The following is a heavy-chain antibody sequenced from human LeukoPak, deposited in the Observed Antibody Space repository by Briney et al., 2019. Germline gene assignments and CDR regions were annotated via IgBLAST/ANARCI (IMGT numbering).Heavy chain of an antibody. CDR2: IRYDGSNK. CDR3: ANRDGFNYGHY. Sequence: PGGSLRLSCAASGFIFSSYGMHWVRQAPGKGLEWVAFIRYDGSNKYCADSVKGRFTISRDNSKNTLYLRMDSLRAEDTAVYYCANRDGFNYGHYWGQGTLVTVSS. V-gene: IGHV3-30*02. J-gene: IGHJ4*02. CDR1: GFIFSSYG. D-gene: IGHD5-24*01.